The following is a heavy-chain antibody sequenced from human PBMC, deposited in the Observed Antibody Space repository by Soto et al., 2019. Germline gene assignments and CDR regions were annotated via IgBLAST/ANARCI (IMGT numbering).Heavy chain of an antibody. CDR2: IYHGGYT. J-gene: IGHJ6*02. D-gene: IGHD4-17*01. CDR3: ARAHYGDYGYGMDV. CDR1: GGSISSGGYS. Sequence: QLQLQESGSGLVKPSQTLSLTCAVSGGSISSGGYSWSWIRQPPGKGLEWIGYIYHGGYTYYNPSLKSRVTISVDRSKNHFSLKLSSVTAADTAVYYCARAHYGDYGYGMDVWGQGTTVTVSS. V-gene: IGHV4-30-2*01.